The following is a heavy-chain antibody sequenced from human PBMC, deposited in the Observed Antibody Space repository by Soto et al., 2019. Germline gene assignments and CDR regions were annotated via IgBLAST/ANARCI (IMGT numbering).Heavy chain of an antibody. CDR3: ARDKATMTTVFWFDP. D-gene: IGHD4-4*01. Sequence: SETLSLTCTVSGGSISSYYWSWIRQPAGKGLEWIGRIYTSGSTNYNPSLKSRVTMSVDTSKNQFSLKLSSVTAADTAVYYCARDKATMTTVFWFDPWGQGTLVTLSS. J-gene: IGHJ5*02. V-gene: IGHV4-4*07. CDR2: IYTSGST. CDR1: GGSISSYY.